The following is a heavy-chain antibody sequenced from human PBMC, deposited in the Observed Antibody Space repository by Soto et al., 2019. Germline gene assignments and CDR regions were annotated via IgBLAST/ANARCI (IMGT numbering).Heavy chain of an antibody. V-gene: IGHV4-59*01. D-gene: IGHD1-7*01. CDR2: IYYSGST. CDR1: GGSISSYY. CDR3: ARGRETGTPYYYYGMDV. Sequence: SETLSLTCTVSGGSISSYYWSWIRQPPGKGLEWIGYIYYSGSTNYNPSLKSRVTISVDTSKNQFSLKLGSVTAADTAVYYCARGRETGTPYYYYGMDVWGQGTTVTVSS. J-gene: IGHJ6*02.